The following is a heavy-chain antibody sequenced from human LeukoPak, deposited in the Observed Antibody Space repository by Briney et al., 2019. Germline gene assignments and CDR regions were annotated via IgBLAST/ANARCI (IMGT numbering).Heavy chain of an antibody. V-gene: IGHV3-74*01. CDR3: ARAGFYNGYDY. CDR2: LNSDGIRT. Sequence: PGGSPRLSCEGFGFAVSTYSMHWVRHTPGQGLVWVSRLNSDGIRTDYADSVRGRFTISRDNAKNTFYMYMDSLRAEDTAVYYCARAGFYNGYDYWGQGTLVTASS. J-gene: IGHJ4*02. CDR1: GFAVSTYS. D-gene: IGHD5-18*01.